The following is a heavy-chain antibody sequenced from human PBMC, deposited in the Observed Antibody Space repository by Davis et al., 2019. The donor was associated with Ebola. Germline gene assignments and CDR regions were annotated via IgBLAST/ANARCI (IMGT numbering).Heavy chain of an antibody. Sequence: PGGSLRLSCGVSGLPFSAYFMDWVRLTPGTGLEWVGLSRNQENHYKTEYAASVRGRFTISRDDSKKSMYLQMNSLRTEDTAVYYCITDNGPFPYYYGSGSRHSGGYYYYGMDVWGKGTTVTVSS. D-gene: IGHD3-10*01. CDR3: ITDNGPFPYYYGSGSRHSGGYYYYGMDV. CDR2: SRNQENHYKT. J-gene: IGHJ6*04. CDR1: GLPFSAYF. V-gene: IGHV3-72*01.